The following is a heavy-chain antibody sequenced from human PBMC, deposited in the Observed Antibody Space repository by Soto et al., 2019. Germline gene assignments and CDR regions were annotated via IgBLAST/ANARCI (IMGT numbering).Heavy chain of an antibody. Sequence: QVQLQESGPGLVKPSGTLSLTCAVSGGSISTSNWWSWVRQPPGKGLEWIGEAYRTGSTNDNPSLEGRVSVAVAKARNPVARQLTPVPAAAPAVSYCASAPATIAAAAIFDCWGQGALVTVSS. V-gene: IGHV4-4*02. CDR2: AYRTGST. CDR1: GGSISTSNW. D-gene: IGHD6-25*01. CDR3: ASAPATIAAAAIFDC. J-gene: IGHJ4*02.